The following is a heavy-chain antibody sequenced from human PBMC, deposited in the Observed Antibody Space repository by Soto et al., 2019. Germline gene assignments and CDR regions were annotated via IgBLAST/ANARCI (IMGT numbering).Heavy chain of an antibody. Sequence: QVQLQESGPGLVKPSETLSLACTVSGGSCGNYYWSWIRQPPGKGLEWIGYSYYRGSTNYNPSLKSRATISIDTSKHQLALRLSSVTAADSAVYYCATGLFVPDNYFSYGVDVWGHGTAVTISS. J-gene: IGHJ6*02. CDR3: ATGLFVPDNYFSYGVDV. CDR2: SYYRGST. CDR1: GGSCGNYY. D-gene: IGHD2-21*01. V-gene: IGHV4-59*01.